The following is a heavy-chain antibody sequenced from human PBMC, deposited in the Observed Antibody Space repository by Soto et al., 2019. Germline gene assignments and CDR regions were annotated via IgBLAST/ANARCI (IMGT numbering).Heavy chain of an antibody. CDR3: ATAGDVVVTATASYFDY. Sequence: KPXLSRSLTCTLSPSSLSSGGSYWSWIRQHPGKGLGRTGYIYYSGSTYYNPSLKSRVTISLDTPKNQFSLKLSPVTAAATAVYYCATAGDVVVTATASYFDYWAQGTLVTVSS. CDR2: IYYSGST. D-gene: IGHD2-21*02. CDR1: PSSLSSGGSY. J-gene: IGHJ4*01. V-gene: IGHV4-31*03.